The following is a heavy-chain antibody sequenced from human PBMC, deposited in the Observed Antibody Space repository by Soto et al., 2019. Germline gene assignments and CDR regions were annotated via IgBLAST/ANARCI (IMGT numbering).Heavy chain of an antibody. Sequence: GCSLRLSFAASGFTFISYAISCVRQAPGKGLEWVSAISGSAGSTYYADSVKGRFTISRDNSKNTLYLQMNSLRAEDTAVYYCAKEYYYFDYWGQVTLVTVS. CDR3: AKEYYYFDY. D-gene: IGHD3-10*01. CDR1: GFTFISYA. CDR2: ISGSAGST. V-gene: IGHV3-23*01. J-gene: IGHJ4*02.